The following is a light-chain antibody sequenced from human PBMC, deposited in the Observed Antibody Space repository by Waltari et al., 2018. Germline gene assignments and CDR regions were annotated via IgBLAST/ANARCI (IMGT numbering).Light chain of an antibody. V-gene: IGKV3-20*01. J-gene: IGKJ1*01. Sequence: EIVLTQSPGTLSLSPGERVTLSCRASQSVSNNYLAWYQQKPGQAPRLLIYGASSRVTGIPDRFSGSGSGTDFTLTISRLEPEDFAVYYCQQYGSSPQTFGQGTKVEIK. CDR2: GAS. CDR3: QQYGSSPQT. CDR1: QSVSNNY.